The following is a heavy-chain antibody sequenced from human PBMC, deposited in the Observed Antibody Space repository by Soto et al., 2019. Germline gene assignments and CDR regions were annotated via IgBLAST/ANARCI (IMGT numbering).Heavy chain of an antibody. CDR2: INHSGST. Sequence: PSEALSLTCAVYGGSFSGYYWSWIRQPPGKGLEWIGEINHSGSTNYNPSLKSRVTISVDTSKNQFSLKLTSVTAADTAVYYCARVNVTIFGVFISYYYYYIDVWGKGTTVTVSS. CDR1: GGSFSGYY. D-gene: IGHD3-3*01. J-gene: IGHJ6*03. CDR3: ARVNVTIFGVFISYYYYYIDV. V-gene: IGHV4-34*01.